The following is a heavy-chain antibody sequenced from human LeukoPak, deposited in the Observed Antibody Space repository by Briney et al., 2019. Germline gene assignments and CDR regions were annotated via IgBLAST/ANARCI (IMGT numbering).Heavy chain of an antibody. CDR1: GFTFDDYA. J-gene: IGHJ4*02. V-gene: IGHV3-9*03. D-gene: IGHD3-22*01. CDR3: AKGAKDYYDSSGYYDY. Sequence: GRSLRLSXAASGFTFDDYAMHWIRQAPGKGLEWVSGISWNSGSIGYADSVKGRFTISRDNAKNSLYLQMNSLRAEDMALYYCAKGAKDYYDSSGYYDYWGQGTLVTVSS. CDR2: ISWNSGSI.